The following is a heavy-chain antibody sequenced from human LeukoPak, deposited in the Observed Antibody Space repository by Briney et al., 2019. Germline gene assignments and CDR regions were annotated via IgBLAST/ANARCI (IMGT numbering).Heavy chain of an antibody. CDR3: ARNLVGKTDFDY. CDR1: GFTFTTFA. V-gene: IGHV1-3*01. J-gene: IGHJ4*02. D-gene: IGHD6-19*01. Sequence: ASVKVSCKASGFTFTTFAIHWVRQAPGQRLEWMGWINAGNGNARYSQKFQGRVTITRDTSASTAYMELSSLRSEDTAVYYCARNLVGKTDFDYWGQGTLVTVSS. CDR2: INAGNGNA.